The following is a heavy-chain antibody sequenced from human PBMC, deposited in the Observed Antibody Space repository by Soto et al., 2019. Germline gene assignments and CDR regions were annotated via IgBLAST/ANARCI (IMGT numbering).Heavy chain of an antibody. Sequence: QVQLVQSGAEVKKPGSSVKVSCKASGGTFSSYTISWVRQAPGQGLEWMGRIIPILGIANYAQKFQGRVTITADKSTSTAYMELSSLRSEDTAVYYCARAEIHGYSYHYYGMDVWGQGTTVTVSS. V-gene: IGHV1-69*02. J-gene: IGHJ6*02. CDR3: ARAEIHGYSYHYYGMDV. CDR1: GGTFSSYT. D-gene: IGHD5-18*01. CDR2: IIPILGIA.